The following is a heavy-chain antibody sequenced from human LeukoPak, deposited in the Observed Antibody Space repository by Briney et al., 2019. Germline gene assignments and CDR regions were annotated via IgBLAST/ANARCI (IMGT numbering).Heavy chain of an antibody. CDR1: GFTFSSYG. V-gene: IGHV3-30*03. CDR3: ATYPYSSSSNYYYYGMDV. J-gene: IGHJ6*02. Sequence: GGSLRLSCAASGFTFSSYGMHWVRQAPGKGLEWVAVISYDGSNKYYADSVKGRFTISRDNSKNTLYLQMNSLRAEDTAVYYCATYPYSSSSNYYYYGMDVWGQGTTVTVSS. CDR2: ISYDGSNK. D-gene: IGHD6-13*01.